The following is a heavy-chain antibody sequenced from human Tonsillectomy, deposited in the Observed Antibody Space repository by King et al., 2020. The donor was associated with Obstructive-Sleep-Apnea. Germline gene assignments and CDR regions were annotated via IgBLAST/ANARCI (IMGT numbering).Heavy chain of an antibody. D-gene: IGHD1-20*01. CDR2: ISWNSGKI. CDR1: GFTFDDYA. Sequence: EVQLVESGGGLVQPGRSLRLSCAASGFTFDDYAMHWVRQAPGKGLEWVSGISWNSGKIAYADSVKGRFTISRDNAKNSLYLQMNSLRAEDTALYYCAKDMRGAAKITATFDYWGQGTLVTVSS. J-gene: IGHJ4*02. CDR3: AKDMRGAAKITATFDY. V-gene: IGHV3-9*01.